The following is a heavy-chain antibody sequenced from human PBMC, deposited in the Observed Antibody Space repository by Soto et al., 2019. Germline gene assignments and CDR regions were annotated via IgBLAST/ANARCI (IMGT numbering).Heavy chain of an antibody. D-gene: IGHD2-15*01. J-gene: IGHJ6*02. CDR1: GYTFTSYG. CDR3: AREWKLGYCSGGSCYQHYGMDV. Sequence: ASVKVSCKASGYTFTSYGISWVRQAPGQGLEWMGWISAYNGNTNYAQKLQGRVTMTTDTSTSKAYMELRSLRSDDTAVYYCAREWKLGYCSGGSCYQHYGMDVWGQGTTVTVSS. V-gene: IGHV1-18*01. CDR2: ISAYNGNT.